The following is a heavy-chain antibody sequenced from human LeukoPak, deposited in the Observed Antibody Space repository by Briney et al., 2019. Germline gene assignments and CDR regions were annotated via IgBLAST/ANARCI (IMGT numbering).Heavy chain of an antibody. CDR3: TRTRITIFGVVITDAFDI. V-gene: IGHV3-49*03. CDR2: IRSKAYGGTT. Sequence: PGRSLRLSCTASGFTFGDYAMRWFRQAPGKGLEWVGFIRSKAYGGTTEYAASVKGRFTISRDDSKSIAYLQMNSLKTEDTAVYYCTRTRITIFGVVITDAFDIWGQGTMVTVSS. J-gene: IGHJ3*02. CDR1: GFTFGDYA. D-gene: IGHD3-3*01.